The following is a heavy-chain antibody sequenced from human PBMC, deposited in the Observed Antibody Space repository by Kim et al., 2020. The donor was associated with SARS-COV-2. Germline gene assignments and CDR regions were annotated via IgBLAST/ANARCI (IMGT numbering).Heavy chain of an antibody. V-gene: IGHV3-53*01. CDR2: IYSGGST. D-gene: IGHD3-22*01. J-gene: IGHJ6*02. CDR1: GFTVSSNY. CDR3: ARMGYYDSSGYFWSRTNTNYGMDV. Sequence: GGSLRLSCAASGFTVSSNYMSWVRQAPGKGLEWVSVIYSGGSTYYADSVKGRFTISRDNSKNTLYLQMNSLRAEDTAVYYCARMGYYDSSGYFWSRTNTNYGMDVWGQGTTVTVSS.